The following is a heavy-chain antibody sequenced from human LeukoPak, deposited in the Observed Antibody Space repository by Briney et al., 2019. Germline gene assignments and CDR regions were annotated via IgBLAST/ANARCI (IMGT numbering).Heavy chain of an antibody. CDR3: ARVHEVWSGYYFDY. Sequence: PSQTLSLTCTVSGGSISSGSYYWSWIRQPPGKGLEWIGYIYYSGSTNYNPSLKSRVTISVDTSKNQFSLKLSSVTAADTAVYYCARVHEVWSGYYFDYWGQGTLVTVSS. D-gene: IGHD3-3*01. CDR2: IYYSGST. V-gene: IGHV4-61*01. CDR1: GGSISSGSYY. J-gene: IGHJ4*02.